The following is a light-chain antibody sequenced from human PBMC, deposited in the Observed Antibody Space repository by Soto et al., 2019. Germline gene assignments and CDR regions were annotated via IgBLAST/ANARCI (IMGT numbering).Light chain of an antibody. V-gene: IGKV3-20*01. CDR1: QSVSSSY. J-gene: IGKJ1*01. CDR3: QQYGSSPWT. Sequence: EIVLTQSPATLSLSPGERATLSCGAGQSVSSSYLAWYQQKPGQAPRLLIYGASNRATGIPDRISGSGSGTDFTLTISRLEPEDFAVYYCQQYGSSPWTFGQGTKVDIK. CDR2: GAS.